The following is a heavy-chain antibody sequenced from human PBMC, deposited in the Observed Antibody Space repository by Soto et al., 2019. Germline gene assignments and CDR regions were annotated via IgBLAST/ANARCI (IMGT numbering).Heavy chain of an antibody. CDR1: GYTFTGYN. Sequence: EASVKVSCKASGYTFTGYNMHWVRQAPGQGLEWMGWINPNSGATDFAQKFQGRVTMTRDTSISTAYMELSRLRSDDTAMYYCARVRVASGWYNSPDYWGQGTLVTVS. CDR3: ARVRVASGWYNSPDY. V-gene: IGHV1-2*02. D-gene: IGHD6-19*01. J-gene: IGHJ4*02. CDR2: INPNSGAT.